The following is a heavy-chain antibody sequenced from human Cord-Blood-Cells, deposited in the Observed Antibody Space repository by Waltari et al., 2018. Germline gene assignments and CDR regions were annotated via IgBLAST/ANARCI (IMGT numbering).Heavy chain of an antibody. CDR3: ASRGGLRFLEWLPTPFFDY. D-gene: IGHD3-3*01. CDR1: GGSFSGYY. Sequence: QVQLQQWGAGLLKPSETLSLTCAVYGGSFSGYYWSWIRQPPGKGLEWIGEINHSGSTNDNPSLKSRVTISVDTSKNQFSLKRSSVTAADTAVYYCASRGGLRFLEWLPTPFFDYWGQGTLVTVSS. CDR2: INHSGST. J-gene: IGHJ4*02. V-gene: IGHV4-34*01.